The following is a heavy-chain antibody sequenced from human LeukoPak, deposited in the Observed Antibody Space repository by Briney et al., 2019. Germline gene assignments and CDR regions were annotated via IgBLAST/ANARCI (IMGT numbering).Heavy chain of an antibody. CDR3: SRDPHTNRWPEYFHP. CDR1: GFTFSNYA. D-gene: IGHD2-15*01. CDR2: IKQDGSEK. Sequence: GGSLRLSCAASGFTFSNYAMHWVRQAPGKGLEWVANIKQDGSEKYYVDSVKGRFTISRDNAKNSLFLQMNSLRAEDTAVYYCSRDPHTNRWPEYFHPWGQGTLVTVSS. J-gene: IGHJ1*01. V-gene: IGHV3-7*04.